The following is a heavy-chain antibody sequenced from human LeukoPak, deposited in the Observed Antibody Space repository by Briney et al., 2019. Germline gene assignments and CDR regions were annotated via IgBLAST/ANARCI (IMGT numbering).Heavy chain of an antibody. J-gene: IGHJ4*02. CDR3: AKDSVDTAMVTLDY. Sequence: PGGSLRLSCAVSGFTFSSYAMSWVRQVPGKGLEWVSAISGSGGSTYYADSVKGRFTISRDNSKNTLNLQMNSLRAEDTAVYYCAKDSVDTAMVTLDYWGQGTLVTVSS. CDR2: ISGSGGST. D-gene: IGHD5-18*01. V-gene: IGHV3-23*01. CDR1: GFTFSSYA.